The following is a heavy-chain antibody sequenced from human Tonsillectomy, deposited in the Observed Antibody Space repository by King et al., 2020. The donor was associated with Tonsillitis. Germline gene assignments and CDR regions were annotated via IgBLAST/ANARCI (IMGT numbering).Heavy chain of an antibody. J-gene: IGHJ4*02. D-gene: IGHD3-3*01. Sequence: VQLVESGGGLVQPGGSLRLSCAASGFTFRNYWMSWVRQAPGKELEWVANIKQDESEKYYVDSVKGRFTISRDNAKNSLYLQMNSLRAEDTAVYYCARAADFWNAYYPGLLYWGQGTLVTVSS. CDR1: GFTFRNYW. V-gene: IGHV3-7*03. CDR3: ARAADFWNAYYPGLLY. CDR2: IKQDESEK.